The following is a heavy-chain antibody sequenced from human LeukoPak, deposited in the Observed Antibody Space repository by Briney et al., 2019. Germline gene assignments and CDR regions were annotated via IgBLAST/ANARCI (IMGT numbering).Heavy chain of an antibody. D-gene: IGHD4-17*01. J-gene: IGHJ4*02. Sequence: SGPALVKPTQTLTLTCTFSGFSLSTSGMCVSWIRQPPGKALEWPAPSDWDDDKSYSTSLKTRLTISKDTSKNHVVLTITNMDPVDTATYSCARIASTYGDYFDYWGQGTLVTVSS. CDR2: SDWDDDK. CDR1: GFSLSTSGMC. CDR3: ARIASTYGDYFDY. V-gene: IGHV2-70*01.